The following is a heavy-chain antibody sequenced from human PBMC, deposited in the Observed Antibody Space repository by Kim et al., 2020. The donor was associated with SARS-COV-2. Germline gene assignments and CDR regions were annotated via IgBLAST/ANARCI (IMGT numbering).Heavy chain of an antibody. Sequence: ASVKVSCKASGYTFTSYAMHWVRQAPGQRLEWMGWINAGNGNTKYSQKFQGRVTITRDTSASTAYMELSSLRSEDTAVYYCARGGGIYSGYDWGELLFDYWGQGTLVTVSS. D-gene: IGHD5-12*01. CDR3: ARGGGIYSGYDWGELLFDY. J-gene: IGHJ4*02. V-gene: IGHV1-3*01. CDR2: INAGNGNT. CDR1: GYTFTSYA.